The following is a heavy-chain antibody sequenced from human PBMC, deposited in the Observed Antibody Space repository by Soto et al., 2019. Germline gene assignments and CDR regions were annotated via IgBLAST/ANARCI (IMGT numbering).Heavy chain of an antibody. CDR2: ISPKSGGT. CDR1: GYTFTGYY. J-gene: IGHJ4*02. Sequence: SGAEVKESGASVKVSCKASGYTFTGYYIHWVRQAPGQGFEWVGEISPKSGGTRYAQKFQGRVTMTKDTSITTVYMELSNLSPDDTAVYYCGRGRSGELVVFYWGQGTLVTVHS. D-gene: IGHD1-7*01. V-gene: IGHV1-2*02. CDR3: GRGRSGELVVFY.